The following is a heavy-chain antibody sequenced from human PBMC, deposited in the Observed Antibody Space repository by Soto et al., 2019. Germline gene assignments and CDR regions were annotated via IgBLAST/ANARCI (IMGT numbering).Heavy chain of an antibody. Sequence: QVQLVESGGGVVQPGRSLRLSCAASGFTFSSYAMHWVRQAPGKGLEWVAVISYDGSNKYYADSMKGRFTISRDNSKNTLYLQMNSLRAEDTAVYYCARDLTYYDFWSGYVAPYGMDVWGQGTTVTVSS. J-gene: IGHJ6*02. V-gene: IGHV3-30-3*01. CDR3: ARDLTYYDFWSGYVAPYGMDV. D-gene: IGHD3-3*01. CDR2: ISYDGSNK. CDR1: GFTFSSYA.